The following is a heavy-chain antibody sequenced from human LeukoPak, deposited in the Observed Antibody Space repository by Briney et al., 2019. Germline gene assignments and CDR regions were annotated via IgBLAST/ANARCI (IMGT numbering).Heavy chain of an antibody. CDR2: ISASGGST. CDR1: GFTFSSYA. Sequence: GGSLRLSCAASGFTFSSYAMSWVRQAPGKGLEWVSAISASGGSTYYADSVKGRFTISRDNSKNTLYLQMNSLRAEDTAIYYCAKQERGEVVNKFDPWGQGTLVTVSS. J-gene: IGHJ5*02. D-gene: IGHD3-22*01. V-gene: IGHV3-23*01. CDR3: AKQERGEVVNKFDP.